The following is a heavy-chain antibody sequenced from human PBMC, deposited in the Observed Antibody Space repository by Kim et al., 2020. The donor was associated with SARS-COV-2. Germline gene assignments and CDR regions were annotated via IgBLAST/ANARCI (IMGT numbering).Heavy chain of an antibody. CDR2: IYYSGST. Sequence: SETLSLTCTVSGGSISGYYWSWIRQPPGKGLEWIGYIYYSGSTNYNPSLKSRVTISVDTSKNQFSLKLSSVTAADTAVYYCSRVASARYSSGLYYYYYSIDVWGQGTTVTVSS. D-gene: IGHD6-19*01. J-gene: IGHJ6*02. CDR3: SRVASARYSSGLYYYYYSIDV. V-gene: IGHV4-59*01. CDR1: GGSISGYY.